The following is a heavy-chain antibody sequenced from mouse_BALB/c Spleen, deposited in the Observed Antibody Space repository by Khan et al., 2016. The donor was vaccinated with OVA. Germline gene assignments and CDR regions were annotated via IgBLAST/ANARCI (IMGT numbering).Heavy chain of an antibody. V-gene: IGHV5-6*01. Sequence: EVELVESGGDLVKPGGSLKLSCAASGFTFSSYSMSWVRQTPDKRLAWVASISSGGDYTYYPDSVKGRFPISRDNAKNTLYLQSIDLMSEDTAMYYCADHLTGSFAYWGQGTLVTVAA. D-gene: IGHD4-1*01. CDR3: ADHLTGSFAY. CDR1: GFTFSSYS. CDR2: ISSGGDYT. J-gene: IGHJ3*01.